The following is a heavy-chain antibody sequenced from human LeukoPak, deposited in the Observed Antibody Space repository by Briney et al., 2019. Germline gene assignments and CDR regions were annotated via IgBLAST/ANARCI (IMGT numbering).Heavy chain of an antibody. J-gene: IGHJ4*02. V-gene: IGHV5-51*01. Sequence: GESLKISCKGSGYSFTSYWIGWVRQMPGKGLEWMGIIYPGDSDTRYSPSFQGQVTISADKSISTAYLQWSSLKASDTAMYYCARRGSDDILTGSYPYYFDYWGQGTLVTVSS. CDR2: IYPGDSDT. CDR1: GYSFTSYW. D-gene: IGHD3-9*01. CDR3: ARRGSDDILTGSYPYYFDY.